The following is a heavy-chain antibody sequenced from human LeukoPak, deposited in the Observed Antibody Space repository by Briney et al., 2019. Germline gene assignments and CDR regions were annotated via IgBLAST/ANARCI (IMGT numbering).Heavy chain of an antibody. J-gene: IGHJ4*02. Sequence: SETLSLTCTVSGGSISSSSYSWGWIRQPPGKGLEWIGSIYYSGTTYYNPSLKSRVTISVDTSKIQFSLKLSSVAATDTAVHFCARLRFDFWSGYTHTYFDYWGQGTLVTVSS. D-gene: IGHD3-3*01. CDR3: ARLRFDFWSGYTHTYFDY. CDR1: GGSISSSSYS. V-gene: IGHV4-39*01. CDR2: IYYSGTT.